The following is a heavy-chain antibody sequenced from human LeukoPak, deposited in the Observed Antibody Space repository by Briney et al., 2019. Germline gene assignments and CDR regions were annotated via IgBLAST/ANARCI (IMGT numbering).Heavy chain of an antibody. D-gene: IGHD2-21*02. CDR2: VSGSGGSI. J-gene: IGHJ6*02. Sequence: PGGSLRLSCAASGFTFSSYAMSWVRQAPGKGLEWVSAVSGSGGSIYYADSVKGRFTISRDNSKNTLYLQMNSLRAEDTAVYYCARDDCYPGYGMDVWGQGTTVTVSS. CDR1: GFTFSSYA. V-gene: IGHV3-23*01. CDR3: ARDDCYPGYGMDV.